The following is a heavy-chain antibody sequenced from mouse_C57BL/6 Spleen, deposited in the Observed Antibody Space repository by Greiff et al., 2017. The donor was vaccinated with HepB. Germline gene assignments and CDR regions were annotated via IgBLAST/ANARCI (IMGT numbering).Heavy chain of an antibody. D-gene: IGHD2-10*02. CDR1: GFTFSDYG. V-gene: IGHV5-17*01. J-gene: IGHJ4*01. Sequence: EVKLMESGGGLVKPGGSLKLSCAASGFTFSDYGMHWVRQAPEKGLEWVAYISSGSSTIYYADTVKGRFTISRYNAKNTLFLQMTILRSEDTAMYYCARRGYGNLVGYAMDYWGQGTSVTVSS. CDR3: ARRGYGNLVGYAMDY. CDR2: ISSGSSTI.